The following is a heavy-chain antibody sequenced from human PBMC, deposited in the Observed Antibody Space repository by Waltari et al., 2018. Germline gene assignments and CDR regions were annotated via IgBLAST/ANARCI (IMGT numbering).Heavy chain of an antibody. D-gene: IGHD6-13*01. J-gene: IGHJ4*02. V-gene: IGHV3-43*01. CDR1: GFTFDDYT. CDR3: AKDMGMGDSSSWYDY. CDR2: ISWDGGST. Sequence: EVQLVESGGVVVQPGGSLRLSCAASGFTFDDYTMHWVRQAPGKGLEWVSLISWDGGSTYYADSVKGRFTISRDNSKNSLYLQMNSLRTEDTALYYCAKDMGMGDSSSWYDYWGQGTLVTVSS.